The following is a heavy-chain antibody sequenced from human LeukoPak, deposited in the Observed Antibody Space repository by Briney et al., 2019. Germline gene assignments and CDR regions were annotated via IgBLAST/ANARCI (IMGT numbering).Heavy chain of an antibody. D-gene: IGHD1-26*01. V-gene: IGHV4-59*01. Sequence: SETLSLTCTVSGGSISRNYWSWIRKPPGKGLQWIGYIYYTGSINYNPSLKSRVTISVDTSKNQFSLKLSSVTAADTAVYYCARGGSIVGATPHDTFDIWGQGTMVTVSS. CDR2: IYYTGSI. J-gene: IGHJ3*02. CDR3: ARGGSIVGATPHDTFDI. CDR1: GGSISRNY.